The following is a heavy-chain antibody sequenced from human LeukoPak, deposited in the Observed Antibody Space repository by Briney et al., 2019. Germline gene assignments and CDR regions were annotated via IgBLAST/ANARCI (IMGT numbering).Heavy chain of an antibody. J-gene: IGHJ6*02. V-gene: IGHV3-23*01. CDR3: ANAYYYGMDV. CDR1: GFTFSSYA. Sequence: GGSLKLSCAASGFTFSSYAMIWVRQAPGKGREGGSVISGCGGSTYYADSVKGRFTISRDNSKNTLYLQMNSLRAEDTAVYYCANAYYYGMDVWGQGTTVTVSS. CDR2: ISGCGGST.